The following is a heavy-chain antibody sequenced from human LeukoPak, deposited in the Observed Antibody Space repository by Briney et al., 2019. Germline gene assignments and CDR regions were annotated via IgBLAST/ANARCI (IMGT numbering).Heavy chain of an antibody. J-gene: IGHJ5*02. Sequence: SETLSLTCTVSGGSISNYYWSWIQQPPGKGLEWIGFIHSNGGANYNASLNSRATISRDTSRSQVSLKLTSVTAADTAVYYCASSNLGSLGQFDPWGQGTLVTVSS. V-gene: IGHV4-59*01. CDR1: GGSISNYY. D-gene: IGHD3-10*01. CDR2: IHSNGGA. CDR3: ASSNLGSLGQFDP.